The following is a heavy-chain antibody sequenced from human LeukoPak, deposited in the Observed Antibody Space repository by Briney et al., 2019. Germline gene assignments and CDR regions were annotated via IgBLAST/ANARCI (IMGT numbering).Heavy chain of an antibody. D-gene: IGHD4-17*01. V-gene: IGHV3-21*01. CDR3: AYGDYLSF. CDR2: ISSNSKYI. CDR1: RFTFSSYT. J-gene: IGHJ4*02. Sequence: GGSLRLSCAASRFTFSSYTMNWVRQAPGKGLEWVSSISSNSKYIFYADSVKGRFTISRDNAKNSLYLQMNSLRAEDTAVYYCAYGDYLSFWGQGTLVTVSS.